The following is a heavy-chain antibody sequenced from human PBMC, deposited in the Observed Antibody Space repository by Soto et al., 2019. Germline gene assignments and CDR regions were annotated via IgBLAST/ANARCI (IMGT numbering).Heavy chain of an antibody. CDR1: GFALDTYD. CDR3: AWEHVLMFASYDAFKV. J-gene: IGHJ3*01. CDR2: IATGGDRI. Sequence: EEQLVESGGDLVQPGGSLRLSCTSSGFALDTYDMNWVRLAPGKDLEWISHIATGGDRIYYADSVEGRFTISRDNARNSLYLLMNSLRDDDTALYYGAWEHVLMFASYDAFKVWGQGTLVTVSS. D-gene: IGHD2-21*01. V-gene: IGHV3-48*03.